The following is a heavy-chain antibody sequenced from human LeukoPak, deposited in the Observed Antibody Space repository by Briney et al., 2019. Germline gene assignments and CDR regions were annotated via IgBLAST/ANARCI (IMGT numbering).Heavy chain of an antibody. Sequence: GGSLRLSCAASGFTISRDSTNWVRQAPGKGLEWIAYISRDSGIKYYADSVRGRFTISRDNAKNSLYLQMHSLRAEDTAVYYCVRDNPRCCGVVPANIDDYWGQGTLVTVSS. CDR1: GFTISRDS. V-gene: IGHV3-48*01. CDR3: VRDNPRCCGVVPANIDDY. D-gene: IGHD2-15*01. CDR2: ISRDSGIK. J-gene: IGHJ4*02.